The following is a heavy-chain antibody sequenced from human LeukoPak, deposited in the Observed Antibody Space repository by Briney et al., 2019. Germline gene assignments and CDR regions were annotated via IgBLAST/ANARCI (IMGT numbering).Heavy chain of an antibody. J-gene: IGHJ4*02. CDR3: ASKGGHYYHFDD. V-gene: IGHV3-23*01. Sequence: EPGGSLRLSCVASGSDFGTYAMSWVRQAPGKGLEWVSTVSNGGSSTYYPDSVRGRFSVSRDNSKNTLYLQMNSLRAEDTATYYCASKGGHYYHFDDWGQGTLVTVSP. CDR1: GSDFGTYA. D-gene: IGHD3-22*01. CDR2: VSNGGSST.